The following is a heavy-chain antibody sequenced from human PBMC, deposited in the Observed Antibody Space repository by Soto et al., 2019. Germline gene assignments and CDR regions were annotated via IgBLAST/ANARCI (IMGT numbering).Heavy chain of an antibody. J-gene: IGHJ5*02. CDR3: ARSRKMGGFDP. CDR1: GGSISSYY. CDR2: IYYSGST. Sequence: QVQLQESGPGLVKPSETLSLTCTVSGGSISSYYWSWIRQPPGKGLEWIGYIYYSGSTNYNPSLKSRVTISVDTSKNQFSLKLSSVTAADTAVYYCARSRKMGGFDPWGQGTLVTVSS. D-gene: IGHD3-16*01. V-gene: IGHV4-59*01.